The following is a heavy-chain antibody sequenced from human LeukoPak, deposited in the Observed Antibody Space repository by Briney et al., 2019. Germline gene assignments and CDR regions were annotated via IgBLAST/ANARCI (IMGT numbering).Heavy chain of an antibody. CDR1: GFTFSSYG. CDR2: IWYDGSNK. Sequence: PGRSLRLSCAASGFTFSSYGMHWVRQAPGKGLEWVAVIWYDGSNKYYADSVKGRFTISRDNSKNTLYLQMNSLRAEDTAVYYCARPLSYRIAVAGLGYWGQGTLVTVSS. CDR3: ARPLSYRIAVAGLGY. V-gene: IGHV3-33*08. D-gene: IGHD6-19*01. J-gene: IGHJ4*02.